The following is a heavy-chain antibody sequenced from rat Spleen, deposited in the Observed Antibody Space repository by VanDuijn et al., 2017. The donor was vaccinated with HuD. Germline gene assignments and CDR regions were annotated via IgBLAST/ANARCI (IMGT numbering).Heavy chain of an antibody. D-gene: IGHD1-3*01. CDR3: ATEDYGLTGFGY. J-gene: IGHJ3*01. CDR2: ISYDVTST. Sequence: EVQLVESGGGLVHPGRSMKLSCAASGFTFSNYDMAWVRQAPTKGLEWVASISYDVTSTYYRDFVKGRFTISRDNAKSTLYLQMDSLRSEDTASYYCATEDYGLTGFGYWGQGTLVTVSS. CDR1: GFTFSNYD. V-gene: IGHV5-20*01.